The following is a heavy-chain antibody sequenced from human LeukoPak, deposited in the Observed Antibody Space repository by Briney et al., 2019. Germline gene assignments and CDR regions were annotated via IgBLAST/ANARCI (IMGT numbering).Heavy chain of an antibody. V-gene: IGHV1-2*02. D-gene: IGHD6-19*01. Sequence: ASVKVSCKASAYTFTGYYMHWVRRAPGQGLEWMGWINPDSGGINYAQKFQGRVTMTRDTSISTAYMEVSRLRSDDTAVYYCAREGSGWYGNFDYWGQGTLVTVSS. CDR3: AREGSGWYGNFDY. J-gene: IGHJ4*02. CDR1: AYTFTGYY. CDR2: INPDSGGI.